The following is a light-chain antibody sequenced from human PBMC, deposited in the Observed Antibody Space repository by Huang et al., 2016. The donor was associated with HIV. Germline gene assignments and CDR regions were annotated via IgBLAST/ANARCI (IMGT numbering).Light chain of an antibody. CDR3: QQSYNTPRT. V-gene: IGKV1-39*01. CDR1: QSISSY. J-gene: IGKJ2*01. CDR2: VAS. Sequence: DIQMTQSPSSLSASVGDRVTITCRASQSISSYLNWYQQKPGKAPKLLSYVASSLQSGVPSRFSGSGSGTDFTLTISSLQPEDFATYYCQQSYNTPRTFGQGTKLEIK.